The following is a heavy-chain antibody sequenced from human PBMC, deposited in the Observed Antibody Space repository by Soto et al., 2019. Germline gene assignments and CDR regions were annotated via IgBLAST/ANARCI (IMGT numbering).Heavy chain of an antibody. CDR3: ARDGGENCSSTSCYTYFYYYYYGMDV. V-gene: IGHV3-48*02. Sequence: ESLRLSCAASGFTFSSYSMNWVRQAPGKGLEWVSYISSSSSTIYYADSVKGRFTISRDNAKNSPYLQMNSLRDEDTAVYYCARDGGENCSSTSCYTYFYYYYYGMDVWGQGTTVTVSS. CDR1: GFTFSSYS. J-gene: IGHJ6*02. CDR2: ISSSSSTI. D-gene: IGHD2-2*02.